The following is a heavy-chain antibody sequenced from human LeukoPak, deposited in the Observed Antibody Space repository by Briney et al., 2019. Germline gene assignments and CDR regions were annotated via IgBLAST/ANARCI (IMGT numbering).Heavy chain of an antibody. J-gene: IGHJ4*02. V-gene: IGHV1-18*01. CDR3: ARGGDGDILTGLVFDY. Sequence: ASVKVSCKASGYTFNKYGISWVRQAPGQGLEWMGWISAYNGNTNYAQKLQGRVTMTTDTSTSTAYMELRSLRSDDTAVYYCARGGDGDILTGLVFDYWGQGTLVTVSS. D-gene: IGHD3-9*01. CDR1: GYTFNKYG. CDR2: ISAYNGNT.